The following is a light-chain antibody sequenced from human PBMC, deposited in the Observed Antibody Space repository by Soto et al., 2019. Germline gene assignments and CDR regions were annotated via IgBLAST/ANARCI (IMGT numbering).Light chain of an antibody. J-gene: IGLJ2*01. CDR3: YSHAGSTTFVV. V-gene: IGLV2-23*02. Sequence: QSVLTQPASVSGSPGQSITISCTGTSSDVGRYNLVSWFQQHPGKAPKLMIYEVTKRPSGVSNRFSAAKSGTTASLTISGLQAEDEADYYCYSHAGSTTFVVFGGGTKRTVL. CDR1: SSDVGRYNL. CDR2: EVT.